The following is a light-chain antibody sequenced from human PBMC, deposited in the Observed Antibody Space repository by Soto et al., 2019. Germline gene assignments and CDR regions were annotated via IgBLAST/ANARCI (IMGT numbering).Light chain of an antibody. CDR3: MQSLQTPRT. Sequence: DIVMTQSPLSLPVTPGEPASISCRSSQNLLHSNGYNYLDWYLQKPGQSPQLLIFLGCNRASGVPDRFRGSGSGTDCTLKISRVEAEDVGVYYCMQSLQTPRTFGGGTKVESK. J-gene: IGKJ4*01. CDR1: QNLLHSNGYNY. CDR2: LGC. V-gene: IGKV2-28*01.